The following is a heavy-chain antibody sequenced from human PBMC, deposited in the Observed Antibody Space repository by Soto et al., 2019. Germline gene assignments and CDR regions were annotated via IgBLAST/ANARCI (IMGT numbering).Heavy chain of an antibody. D-gene: IGHD3-9*01. Sequence: QITLKESGPTLLKPTQTLTLTCTFSGFSFISSGEGVGWIRQPPGKALEWLALIYWDDDRRYNPSLENRLTITKDNEPSRRQVLLTLTDVDPADTATYYCAHRQRIIRYFDLGYFDSWGQGAPVTVSS. CDR2: IYWDDDR. CDR1: GFSFISSGEG. CDR3: AHRQRIIRYFDLGYFDS. V-gene: IGHV2-5*02. J-gene: IGHJ4*02.